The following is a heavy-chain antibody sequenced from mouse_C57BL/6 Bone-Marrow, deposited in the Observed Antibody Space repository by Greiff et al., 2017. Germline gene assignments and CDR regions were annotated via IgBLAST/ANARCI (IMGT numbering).Heavy chain of an antibody. CDR3: TVITTVVATEYALDY. J-gene: IGHJ4*01. CDR1: GFNIKDDY. Sequence: VQLQQSGAELVRPGASVQLSCTASGFNIKDDYMHWVKQRPEQGLEWIGWIDPENGDTDYASKFQGKATITADTSSNTAYLQLSSLTSEDTAFYYCTVITTVVATEYALDYWGQGTSVTVSS. CDR2: IDPENGDT. D-gene: IGHD1-1*01. V-gene: IGHV14-4*01.